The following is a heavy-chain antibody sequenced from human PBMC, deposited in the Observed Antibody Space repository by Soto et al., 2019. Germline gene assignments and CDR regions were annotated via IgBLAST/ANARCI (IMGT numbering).Heavy chain of an antibody. Sequence: PGGSLRLSCSASGFTFSSYAMHWVRQAPGKGLVYVSAISSNGGSTYYADSVKGRFTISRDNSKNTLYLQMNSLRAEDTAVYYCARHHDSWGQGTLVTVSS. CDR2: ISSNGGST. CDR3: ARHHDS. V-gene: IGHV3-64*04. J-gene: IGHJ4*02. CDR1: GFTFSSYA.